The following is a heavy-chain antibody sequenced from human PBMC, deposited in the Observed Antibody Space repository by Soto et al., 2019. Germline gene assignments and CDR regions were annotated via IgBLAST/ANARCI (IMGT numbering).Heavy chain of an antibody. Sequence: SETLSLTCTVSGGSISGSSYYWGWIRQPPGKGLEWIGSIYYSGSTYYNPSLKSRVTISVDTSKNQFSLKLSSVTAADTAVYYCARHPLTGTTCWFDPWGQGTLVTVSS. D-gene: IGHD1-7*01. CDR2: IYYSGST. CDR3: ARHPLTGTTCWFDP. CDR1: GGSISGSSYY. V-gene: IGHV4-39*01. J-gene: IGHJ5*02.